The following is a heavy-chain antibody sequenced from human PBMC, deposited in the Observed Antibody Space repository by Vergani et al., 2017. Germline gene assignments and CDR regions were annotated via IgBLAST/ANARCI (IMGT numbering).Heavy chain of an antibody. CDR3: ARHSTVEWLVKLGWWNS. CDR2: NDYSGST. CDR1: GASIRSSNYY. Sequence: QLQLQESGPGLVKPSATLSLTCSVSGASIRSSNYYLGWIRQPPGKGLEWIGSNDYSGSTDYTPSLKSRVTISVDTSKNQFSLKLSSVTAAHTAVYFWARHSTVEWLVKLGWWNSWGQGILVTVSS. J-gene: IGHJ4*02. V-gene: IGHV4-39*01. D-gene: IGHD2-21*01.